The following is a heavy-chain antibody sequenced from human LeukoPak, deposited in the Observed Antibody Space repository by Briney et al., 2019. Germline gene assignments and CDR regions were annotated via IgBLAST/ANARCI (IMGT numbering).Heavy chain of an antibody. Sequence: SETLSLTRTISGGSLTGSSYYWGWIRQPPGKGLEWIGSISYSGTTYYSPSLKSRVTISGDTSKNQFSLKLSSVTAADTTVYYCARLELRPGAFDVWGQGTMVTVSS. CDR2: ISYSGTT. J-gene: IGHJ3*01. V-gene: IGHV4-39*01. D-gene: IGHD3-16*01. CDR3: ARLELRPGAFDV. CDR1: GGSLTGSSYY.